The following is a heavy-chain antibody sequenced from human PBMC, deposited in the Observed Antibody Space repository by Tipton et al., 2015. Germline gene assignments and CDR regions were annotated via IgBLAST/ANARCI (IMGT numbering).Heavy chain of an antibody. CDR3: ATTGIAVVDPSRAYYYGMGV. CDR1: GGTFSSYA. J-gene: IGHJ6*02. V-gene: IGHV1-69*01. Sequence: QVQLVQSGPEVKKPGSSVKVSCKASGGTFSSYAISWVRQAPGQGLEWLGGIIPIFGTADYAQKFQGRVTITADESTSTAYMDLSSLRSEDTAVYYCATTGIAVVDPSRAYYYGMGVWGQGTTVTVSS. CDR2: IIPIFGTA. D-gene: IGHD6-19*01.